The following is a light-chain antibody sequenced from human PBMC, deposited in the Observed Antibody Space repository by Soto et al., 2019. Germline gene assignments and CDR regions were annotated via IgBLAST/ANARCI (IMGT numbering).Light chain of an antibody. CDR3: QQYGSSWT. CDR1: QTINNN. CDR2: GAS. V-gene: IGKV3-15*01. Sequence: VVTQAPATLSVSPGERATLYCRASQTINNNIAWYQLKDGQVPRLLIYGASTRATGIPARFSGSGSGTEFTLTISRLEPEDFAVYYCQQYGSSWTFGQGTKGDIK. J-gene: IGKJ1*01.